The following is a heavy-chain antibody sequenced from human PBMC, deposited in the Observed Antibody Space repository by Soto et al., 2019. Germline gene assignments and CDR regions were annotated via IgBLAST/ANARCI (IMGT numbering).Heavy chain of an antibody. CDR2: ISGSGSST. CDR3: ATGPGFYCSSASCYKPFGY. V-gene: IGHV3-23*01. D-gene: IGHD2-2*02. Sequence: EVQLLESGGGLVQPGGSLRLSCAASGFTFSTYAMSWVRQVPGKGLEWVSAISGSGSSTYYADSVKGRFTISRDTSTNTLYLQMHTLRAEDTAVYYCATGPGFYCSSASCYKPFGYWGQGTLVTVSS. J-gene: IGHJ4*02. CDR1: GFTFSTYA.